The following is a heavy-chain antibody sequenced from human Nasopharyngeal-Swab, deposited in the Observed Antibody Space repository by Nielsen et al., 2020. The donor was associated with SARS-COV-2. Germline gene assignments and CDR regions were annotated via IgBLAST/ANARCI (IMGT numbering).Heavy chain of an antibody. CDR1: GYSFTSYW. J-gene: IGHJ3*02. Sequence: GGSLRLSCKGSGYSFTSYWIGWVRPTPGKGLEWMGIIYPGDSDTRYSPSFQGKVTISADKSISTAYLQWSSLKASDTAMYYCARPLKQWLGGDAFDIWGQGTMVTVSS. CDR2: IYPGDSDT. CDR3: ARPLKQWLGGDAFDI. D-gene: IGHD6-19*01. V-gene: IGHV5-51*01.